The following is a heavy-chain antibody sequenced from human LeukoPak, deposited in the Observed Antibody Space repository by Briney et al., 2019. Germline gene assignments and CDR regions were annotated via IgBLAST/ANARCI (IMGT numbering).Heavy chain of an antibody. CDR1: GYTFTSYD. Sequence: ASVKVSCKASGYTFTSYDINWVRQATGQGLEWMGWMNPNSGNTGYAQKFQGRVTMTRNTSISTAYMELSSLRSEDTAVYYCARNHQARQWLAQTHYGMDVWGQGTTVTVSS. V-gene: IGHV1-8*01. J-gene: IGHJ6*02. D-gene: IGHD6-19*01. CDR3: ARNHQARQWLAQTHYGMDV. CDR2: MNPNSGNT.